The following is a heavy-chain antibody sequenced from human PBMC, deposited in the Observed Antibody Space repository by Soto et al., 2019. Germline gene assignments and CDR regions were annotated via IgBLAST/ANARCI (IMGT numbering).Heavy chain of an antibody. CDR1: GGSISSYY. CDR2: IYYSGST. CDR3: ARHGSHGMDV. Sequence: SETLCLSCSVAGGSISSYYWSWIRKPPGKGLEWIGYIYYSGSTNYNPSLKSRVTISVDTSKNQFSLKLSSVTAADTAVYYCARHGSHGMDVWGQGTTVTVSS. V-gene: IGHV4-59*08. D-gene: IGHD1-26*01. J-gene: IGHJ6*02.